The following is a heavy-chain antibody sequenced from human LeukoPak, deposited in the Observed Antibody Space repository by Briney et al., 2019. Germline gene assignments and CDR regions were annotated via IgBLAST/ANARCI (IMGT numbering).Heavy chain of an antibody. CDR2: ISGSGGST. CDR3: ARVLRVVVIKGDAFDI. CDR1: GFTFSCYA. D-gene: IGHD3-22*01. Sequence: GGSLRLSCAASGFTFSCYAMSWVREAPGKGLEWVSAISGSGGSTYYADSVKGRFTISRDNAKNSLYLQMNSLRAEDTAVYYCARVLRVVVIKGDAFDIWGQGTMVTAPS. V-gene: IGHV3-23*01. J-gene: IGHJ3*02.